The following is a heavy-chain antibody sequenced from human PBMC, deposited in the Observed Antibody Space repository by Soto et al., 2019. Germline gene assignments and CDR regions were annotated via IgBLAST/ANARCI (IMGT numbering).Heavy chain of an antibody. J-gene: IGHJ5*02. Sequence: QVQLVQSGAEVKKPGSSVKVSCKASGGTFSSYAISWVRQAPGQGLEWMGGIIPIFGTANYAQKFQGRVTIAADESTSTAYMELSSLRSEDTAVYYCASLGLELHGSWWFDPWGQGTLVTVSS. D-gene: IGHD1-7*01. CDR1: GGTFSSYA. V-gene: IGHV1-69*01. CDR3: ASLGLELHGSWWFDP. CDR2: IIPIFGTA.